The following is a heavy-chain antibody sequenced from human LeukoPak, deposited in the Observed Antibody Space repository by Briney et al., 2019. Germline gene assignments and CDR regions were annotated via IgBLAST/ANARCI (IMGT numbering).Heavy chain of an antibody. CDR1: GFTFSTYT. V-gene: IGHV3-21*01. Sequence: GGSLRLSCAASGFTFSTYTMNWVRQAPGKGLEWVSSITSSSIYIYYADSVKGRFTISRDNAKNSLYLQVNSLRDEDTAVYYCGRDSFSGTTYKPLFDYWGQGTLVTVSS. D-gene: IGHD3-10*01. J-gene: IGHJ4*02. CDR2: ITSSSIYI. CDR3: GRDSFSGTTYKPLFDY.